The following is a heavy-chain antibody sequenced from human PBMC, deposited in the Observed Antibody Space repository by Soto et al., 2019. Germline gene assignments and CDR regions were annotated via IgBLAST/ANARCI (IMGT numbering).Heavy chain of an antibody. J-gene: IGHJ6*02. Sequence: EVQLVESGGGLVQPGRFLRLSCAASGFTFDDYAMHWVRQAPGKGLEWVSGISWNSGSIGYADSVKGRFTISRDNAKNSLYLQMNSLRAEDTALYYCAKGQVGMDVWGQGTTVTVSS. CDR3: AKGQVGMDV. CDR2: ISWNSGSI. CDR1: GFTFDDYA. V-gene: IGHV3-9*01.